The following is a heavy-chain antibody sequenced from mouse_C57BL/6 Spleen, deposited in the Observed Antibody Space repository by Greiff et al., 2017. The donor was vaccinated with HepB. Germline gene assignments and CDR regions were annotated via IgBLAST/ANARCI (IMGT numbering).Heavy chain of an antibody. J-gene: IGHJ3*01. CDR2: INPSTGGT. CDR3: ARLERAWFAY. V-gene: IGHV1-42*01. CDR1: GYSFTGYY. Sequence: VQLQQSGPELVKPGASVKISCKASGYSFTGYYMNWVKQSPEKSLEWIGEINPSTGGTTYNQKFKAKATLTVDKSSSTAYMQLKSLTSEDSAVYYCARLERAWFAYWGQGTLVTVSA.